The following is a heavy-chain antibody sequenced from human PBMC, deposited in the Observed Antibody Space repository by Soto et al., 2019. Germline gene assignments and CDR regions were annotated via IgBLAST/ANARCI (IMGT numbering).Heavy chain of an antibody. J-gene: IGHJ5*02. V-gene: IGHV1-69*04. CDR3: AREGSPSVYCSSTSCYGGWFDP. Sequence: SVKVSCKASGGTFSSYTISWVRQAPGQGLEWMGRIIPILGIANYAQKFQGRVTITADKSTSTAYMELSSLRSEDTAVYYCAREGSPSVYCSSTSCYGGWFDPWG. CDR2: IIPILGIA. D-gene: IGHD2-2*01. CDR1: GGTFSSYT.